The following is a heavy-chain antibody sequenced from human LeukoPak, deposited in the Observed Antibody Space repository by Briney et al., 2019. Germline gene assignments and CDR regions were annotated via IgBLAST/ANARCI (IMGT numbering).Heavy chain of an antibody. V-gene: IGHV3-53*04. D-gene: IGHD6-25*01. CDR3: ARFNSSGRGQYYYYGMDV. CDR2: IYSGGST. Sequence: HPGGSLRLSCAASGFTFSSYAMSWVRQAPGKGLEWVSVIYSGGSTYYADSVKGRFTISRHNSKNTLYLQMNSLRAEDTAVYYCARFNSSGRGQYYYYGMDVWGQGTTVTVSS. CDR1: GFTFSSYA. J-gene: IGHJ6*02.